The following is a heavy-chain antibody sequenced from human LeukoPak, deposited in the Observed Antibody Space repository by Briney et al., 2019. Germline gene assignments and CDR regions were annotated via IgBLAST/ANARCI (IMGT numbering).Heavy chain of an antibody. CDR3: ARERYCSSTSCYKGFDY. CDR2: INSDGSST. CDR1: GFTLSSYW. D-gene: IGHD2-2*02. Sequence: GGSLRLSCAASGFTLSSYWMRWVCQAPGKGLVRVSRINSDGSSTSYADSVKGRFTISRDNAKNTLYLQMNSLRAEDTAVYYCARERYCSSTSCYKGFDYWGQGTLVTVSS. V-gene: IGHV3-74*01. J-gene: IGHJ4*02.